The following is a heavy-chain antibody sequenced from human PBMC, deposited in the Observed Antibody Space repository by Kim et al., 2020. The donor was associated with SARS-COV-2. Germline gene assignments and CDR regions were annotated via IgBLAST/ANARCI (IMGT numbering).Heavy chain of an antibody. J-gene: IGHJ6*03. CDR3: ARDRGYCSSTSCYAVSSGYYYYMDV. D-gene: IGHD2-2*01. V-gene: IGHV4-59*01. Sequence: SETLSLTCTVSGGSISSYYWSWIRQPPGKGLEWIGYIYYSGSTNYNPSLKSRVTISVDTSKNQFSLKLSSVTAADTAVYYCARDRGYCSSTSCYAVSSGYYYYMDVWGKGTTVTVSS. CDR1: GGSISSYY. CDR2: IYYSGST.